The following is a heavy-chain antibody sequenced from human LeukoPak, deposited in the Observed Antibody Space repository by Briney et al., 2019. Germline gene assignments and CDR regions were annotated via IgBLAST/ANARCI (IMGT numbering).Heavy chain of an antibody. D-gene: IGHD3-9*01. Sequence: PSETLSLTCAVYGGSFSGYYWSWIRQPPGKGLEWIGEINHSGSTNYNPSLKGRVTISVDTSKNQFSLKLSSVTAADTAVYYCARGRGYSDWRPIDYWGQGTLVTVSS. CDR2: INHSGST. CDR3: ARGRGYSDWRPIDY. J-gene: IGHJ4*02. CDR1: GGSFSGYY. V-gene: IGHV4-34*01.